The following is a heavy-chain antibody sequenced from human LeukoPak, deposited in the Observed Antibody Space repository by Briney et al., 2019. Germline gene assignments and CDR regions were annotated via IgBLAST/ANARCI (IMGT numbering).Heavy chain of an antibody. Sequence: GASVKVSCKASGYNLTSYGISWVRQAPGQGLEWMGWISAFSGDTNYAQNLQGRVTMTTDTSTSMAYMELRSLTSDDTAVYYCAREGPRSWCPYWGQGTLVTVSS. CDR3: AREGPRSWCPY. J-gene: IGHJ4*02. CDR1: GYNLTSYG. V-gene: IGHV1-18*01. CDR2: ISAFSGDT. D-gene: IGHD6-13*01.